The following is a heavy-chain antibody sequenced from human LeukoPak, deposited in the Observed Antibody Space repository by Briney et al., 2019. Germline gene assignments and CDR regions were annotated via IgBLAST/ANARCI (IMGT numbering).Heavy chain of an antibody. J-gene: IGHJ5*02. D-gene: IGHD3-3*01. CDR2: IIPIFGTA. V-gene: IGHV1-69*05. CDR1: GGSFSSEA. Sequence: ASVKVFCKAFGGSFSSEAISWVRQAPGQGLEWMGVIIPIFGTANYAQKFQGRVTITTDESTSTAYMEVSSLRSEDTAVYYCARRVSYDFWPDHWGQGTLVTVSS. CDR3: ARRVSYDFWPDH.